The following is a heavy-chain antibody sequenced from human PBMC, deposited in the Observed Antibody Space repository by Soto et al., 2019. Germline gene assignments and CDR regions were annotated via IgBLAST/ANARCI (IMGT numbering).Heavy chain of an antibody. D-gene: IGHD3-3*01. CDR3: ARDRNSILGWPY. CDR1: GFTFSDYT. CDR2: ITSDGTTK. Sequence: EVQLVESGGGLVQPGGSLRLSCAASGFTFSDYTMNWVRQAPGKGLEWISYITSDGTTKYYADSVKGRFTVSRDNAKNSLYLQMNSLRAEDTAVYYCARDRNSILGWPYWGQGTLVTVSS. V-gene: IGHV3-48*04. J-gene: IGHJ4*02.